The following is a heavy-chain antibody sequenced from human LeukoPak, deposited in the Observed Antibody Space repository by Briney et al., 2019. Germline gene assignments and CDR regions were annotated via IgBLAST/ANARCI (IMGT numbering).Heavy chain of an antibody. CDR2: ITSTTGYI. V-gene: IGHV3-21*01. CDR3: ARVLLPSGMGY. Sequence: PGGSLRLSCAASGFTFSSYSMNWVRQAPGKGLEWVSSITSTTGYISYADSVKGRFTISRDNAKNSLYLQMNSLRAEDTAVYYCARVLLPSGMGYWGQGTLVTVSS. D-gene: IGHD2-2*01. J-gene: IGHJ4*02. CDR1: GFTFSSYS.